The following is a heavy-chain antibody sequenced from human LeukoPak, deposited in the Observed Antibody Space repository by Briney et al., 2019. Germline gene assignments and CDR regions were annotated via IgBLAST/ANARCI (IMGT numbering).Heavy chain of an antibody. J-gene: IGHJ6*02. CDR2: ISSSSSTI. CDR1: GLTFSSYS. Sequence: PGGSLRLSCAASGLTFSSYSMNWVRQAPGKGLEWVSYISSSSSTIYYADSVKGRFTISRDNAKNSLYLQMNSLRDEDTAVYYCARDQLQMSYYYYGMDVWGQGTTVTVSS. CDR3: ARDQLQMSYYYYGMDV. V-gene: IGHV3-48*02. D-gene: IGHD4-4*01.